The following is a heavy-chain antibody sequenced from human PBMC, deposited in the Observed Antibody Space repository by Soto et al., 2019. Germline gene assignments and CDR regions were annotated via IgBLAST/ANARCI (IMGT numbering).Heavy chain of an antibody. CDR3: ARDKITGLFDY. V-gene: IGHV4-34*01. Sequence: QVQLQPWGAGLLKPSDTLSLTCAVYGGSFSGYPWTWIRPPPGTGLAWIGEINHTGSTNYNPSLKSRVTISVDTSKNQFSLKLTSVTAADTAVYYCARDKITGLFDYWGQGTLVTVSS. CDR2: INHTGST. CDR1: GGSFSGYP. J-gene: IGHJ4*02. D-gene: IGHD2-8*02.